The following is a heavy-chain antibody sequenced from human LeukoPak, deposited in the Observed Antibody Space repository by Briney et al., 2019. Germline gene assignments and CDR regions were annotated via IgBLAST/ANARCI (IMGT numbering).Heavy chain of an antibody. D-gene: IGHD2-2*01. CDR1: GYTFTDYY. Sequence: ASVKVSCKASGYTFTDYYMHWVRQAPGQGLGWMGWINPNDGDTNYAQKFQGRVTMTRDTSISTAHMEVSRLRSDDTAVYYCARANFLYCSSSTCLFDYWGQGTLVPVSS. CDR2: INPNDGDT. V-gene: IGHV1-2*02. CDR3: ARANFLYCSSSTCLFDY. J-gene: IGHJ4*02.